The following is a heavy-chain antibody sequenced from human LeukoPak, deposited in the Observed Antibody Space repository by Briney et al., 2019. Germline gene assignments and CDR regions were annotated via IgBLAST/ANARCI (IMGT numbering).Heavy chain of an antibody. CDR2: ISWNSGSI. D-gene: IGHD3-22*01. J-gene: IGHJ4*02. CDR1: GFTFDDYA. Sequence: GRSLRLSCAASGFTFDDYAMHWVRHAPGKGLEWVSGISWNSGSIGYADSVKGRFTISRDNAKNSLYLQMNSLRAEDTALYYCAKAYYYDSSGYVDYWGQGTLVTVSS. V-gene: IGHV3-9*01. CDR3: AKAYYYDSSGYVDY.